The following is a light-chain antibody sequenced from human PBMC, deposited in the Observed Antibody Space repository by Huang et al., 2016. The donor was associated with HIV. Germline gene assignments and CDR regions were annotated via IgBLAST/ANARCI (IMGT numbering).Light chain of an antibody. V-gene: IGKV3-15*01. CDR1: QSVTS. CDR3: QQYNNWPSIT. J-gene: IGKJ5*01. Sequence: EIVMTQSPATLSVSPGERATLSCRASQSVTSLAWDQQEPGQTPRLLIYGASTRATCIPARFSGSGSGTDFTLTISSLQSEDFAVYYCQQYNNWPSITFGQGTRLEIK. CDR2: GAS.